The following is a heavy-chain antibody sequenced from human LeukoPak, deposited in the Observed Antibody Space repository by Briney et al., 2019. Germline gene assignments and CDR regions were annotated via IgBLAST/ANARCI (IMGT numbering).Heavy chain of an antibody. D-gene: IGHD2-21*02. CDR3: AGGVVTAPYYFDY. J-gene: IGHJ4*02. V-gene: IGHV4-59*01. CDR1: GGSISSYY. Sequence: SETLSLTCTVSGGSISSYYWSWIRQPPGKGLEWIGYFYYSGSTNYNPSLKSRVTISVDTSKNQFSLKLTSVTAADTAVYFCAGGVVTAPYYFDYWGQGTLVTVSS. CDR2: FYYSGST.